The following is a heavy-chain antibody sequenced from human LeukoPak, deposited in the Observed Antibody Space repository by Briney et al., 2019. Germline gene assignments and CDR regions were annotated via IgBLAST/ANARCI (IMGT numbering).Heavy chain of an antibody. V-gene: IGHV4-39*07. J-gene: IGHJ6*03. D-gene: IGHD3-3*02. CDR2: IYYSGST. CDR3: ARAHSWGYYMDV. CDR1: GGSISSSSYY. Sequence: PSGTLSLTCTVSGGSISSSSYYWGWIRQPPGKGLEWIGSIYYSGSTYYNPSLKSRVTISVDTSKNQFSLKLSSVTAADTAVYYCARAHSWGYYMDVWGKGTTVTASS.